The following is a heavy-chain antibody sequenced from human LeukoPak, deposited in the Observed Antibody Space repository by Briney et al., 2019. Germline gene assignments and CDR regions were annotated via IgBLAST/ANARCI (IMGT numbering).Heavy chain of an antibody. J-gene: IGHJ6*02. V-gene: IGHV3-23*01. CDR3: ARLIGNYYYYGLDV. CDR2: ISGTGGNA. D-gene: IGHD3-16*01. CDR1: KFTFTSYA. Sequence: GGSLRLSCAASKFTFTSYAMGWVRQAPGKGLECVSSISGTGGNANYADSVKGRFTISRDNSKNMLFLQMNSLRADDTAVYYCARLIGNYYYYGLDVWGQGTTVTVSS.